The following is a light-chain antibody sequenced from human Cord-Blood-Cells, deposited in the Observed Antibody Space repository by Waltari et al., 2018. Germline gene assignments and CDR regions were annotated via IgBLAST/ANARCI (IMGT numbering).Light chain of an antibody. V-gene: IGLV5-45*01. CDR1: SGITVGTSR. CDR3: MIWHSSAWV. CDR2: YKSDSDK. Sequence: QAVLTQPASLSASPGASASPTCPLRSGITVGTSRIYWYQQQPGSPPQYLLVYKSDSDKQQGSGVPSRFSGSKDASANAGILLISGLQSEDEADYYCMIWHSSAWVFGGGTKLTVL. J-gene: IGLJ3*02.